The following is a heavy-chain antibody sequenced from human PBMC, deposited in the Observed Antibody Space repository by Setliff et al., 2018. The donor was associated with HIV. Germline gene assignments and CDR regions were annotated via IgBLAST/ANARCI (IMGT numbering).Heavy chain of an antibody. CDR3: ARGSYYYDSSGFDYFDY. Sequence: SVQVSCKASGGTFSSYAISWVRQAPGQGLEWMGGIIPIFGTANYAQKFQGRVTITADESTSTAYMELSSLRSEDTAVYYCARGSYYYDSSGFDYFDYWGQGTLVTVSS. V-gene: IGHV1-69*13. CDR2: IIPIFGTA. J-gene: IGHJ4*02. D-gene: IGHD3-22*01. CDR1: GGTFSSYA.